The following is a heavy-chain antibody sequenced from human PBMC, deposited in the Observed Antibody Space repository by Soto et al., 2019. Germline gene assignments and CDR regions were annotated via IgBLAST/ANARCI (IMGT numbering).Heavy chain of an antibody. D-gene: IGHD3-22*01. CDR1: GFTFGSYG. Sequence: QVQLVESGGGVVQPGRSLRLSCAASGFTFGSYGMHWVRQAPGKGLEWVAVTSYSGSDEYYADSVKGRYTVYRDNSKNMXXLQMKSLRTEDTAVYYCAKEVRYYYDSSGVDAFDIWGQGTMVTVSS. CDR2: TSYSGSDE. J-gene: IGHJ3*02. CDR3: AKEVRYYYDSSGVDAFDI. V-gene: IGHV3-30*18.